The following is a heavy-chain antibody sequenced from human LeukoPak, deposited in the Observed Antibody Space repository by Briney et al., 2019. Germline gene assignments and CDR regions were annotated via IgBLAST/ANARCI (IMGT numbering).Heavy chain of an antibody. D-gene: IGHD4-23*01. CDR3: ARDFRDYGGGSGYFDY. J-gene: IGHJ4*02. Sequence: ASVKVSCKSSGYTFTSYGISWVRQAPGQGLEWMGWISPQNVNTDYALKFQGRLTLTRDTSTSTTYMELRSLRSDDTAMYYCARDFRDYGGGSGYFDYWGQGTLVTVSS. CDR1: GYTFTSYG. V-gene: IGHV1-18*01. CDR2: ISPQNVNT.